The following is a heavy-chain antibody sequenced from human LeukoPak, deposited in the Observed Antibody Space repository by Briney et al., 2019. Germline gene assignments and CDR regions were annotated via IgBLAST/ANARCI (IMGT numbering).Heavy chain of an antibody. CDR3: ATAGRVGITGTVLDY. CDR2: IDYSGST. D-gene: IGHD1-20*01. J-gene: IGHJ4*02. CDR1: GDSISSSY. Sequence: SSETLSLTCTVSGDSISSSYWSWIRQPPAKGLEWIGYIDYSGSTNYNPSPKSRVTISVDTSKTQFSLKLGSVTAADTAVYYCATAGRVGITGTVLDYWGQGTLVTVSS. V-gene: IGHV4-59*01.